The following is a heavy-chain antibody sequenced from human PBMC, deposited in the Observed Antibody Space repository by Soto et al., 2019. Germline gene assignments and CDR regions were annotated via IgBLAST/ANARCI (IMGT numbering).Heavy chain of an antibody. CDR1: GFSLSTSGVG. D-gene: IGHD3-10*01. CDR2: IYWDDDK. CDR3: AHCPYDSGEVSTSAEYFQH. V-gene: IGHV2-5*02. Sequence: QITLKESGPTLVKPTQTLTLTCTFSGFSLSTSGVGVGWIRQPPGKALEWLALIYWDDDKRYSPSLKSRLTITTDTXXNXVXXTMTTMAPVDTATDYCAHCPYDSGEVSTSAEYFQHWGQGTLVTVSS. J-gene: IGHJ1*01.